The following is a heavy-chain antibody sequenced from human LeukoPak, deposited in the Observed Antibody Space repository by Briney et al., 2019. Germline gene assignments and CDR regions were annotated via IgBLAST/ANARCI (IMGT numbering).Heavy chain of an antibody. CDR3: ARWHYDFWSGYNNWFDP. Sequence: GGSLRLSCAASGFTFSSYSMNWVRQAPGKGLEWVSSISSSSSNIYYADSVKGRFTISRDNAKNSLYLQMNSLRAEDRAVYYCARWHYDFWSGYNNWFDPWGQGTLVTVSS. CDR1: GFTFSSYS. CDR2: ISSSSSNI. J-gene: IGHJ5*02. V-gene: IGHV3-21*01. D-gene: IGHD3-3*01.